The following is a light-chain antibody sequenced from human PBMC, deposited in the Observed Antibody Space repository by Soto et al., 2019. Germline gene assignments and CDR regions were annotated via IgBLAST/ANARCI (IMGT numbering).Light chain of an antibody. CDR3: QQRSDWPPSLT. CDR1: QSVSSS. V-gene: IGKV3-11*01. J-gene: IGKJ4*01. CDR2: DAS. Sequence: EIVLTQSPATLSLSPGERATLSCRASQSVSSSLAWYQQQPGQAPRLLIYDASNRATGIPTRFSGSGSGTDFTLTIISLEAEDFGVYYCQQRSDWPPSLTVGGGTKVEIK.